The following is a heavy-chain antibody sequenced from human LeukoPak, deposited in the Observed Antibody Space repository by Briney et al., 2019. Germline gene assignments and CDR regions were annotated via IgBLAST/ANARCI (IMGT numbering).Heavy chain of an antibody. CDR3: AKDPTDYGDYDWYFDL. J-gene: IGHJ2*01. V-gene: IGHV3-23*01. CDR1: GFTFSSYA. CDR2: ISGSGGST. D-gene: IGHD4-17*01. Sequence: GGSLRLSCAASGFTFSSYAMSWVRQAPGKGLEWVSAISGSGGSTYYADSVKGRFTISRDNSKNTLYLQMNSLRAEDTAVYCCAKDPTDYGDYDWYFDLWGRGTLVTVSS.